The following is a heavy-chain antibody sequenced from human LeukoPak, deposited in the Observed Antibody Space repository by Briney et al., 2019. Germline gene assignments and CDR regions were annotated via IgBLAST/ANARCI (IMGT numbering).Heavy chain of an antibody. J-gene: IGHJ6*02. CDR1: GYTFTGYY. Sequence: ASVKVSCKASGYTFTGYYMHWVRQAPGQGLEWMGWINPNSGGTNYAQKFQGRVTMTRDTSISTAYMELSRLRSDDTAVYYCARDRLLWYYGMDVWGQGTTATVSS. CDR3: ARDRLLWYYGMDV. D-gene: IGHD3-10*01. V-gene: IGHV1-2*02. CDR2: INPNSGGT.